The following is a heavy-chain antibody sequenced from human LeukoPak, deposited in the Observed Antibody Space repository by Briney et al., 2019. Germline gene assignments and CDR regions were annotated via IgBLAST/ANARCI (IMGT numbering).Heavy chain of an antibody. J-gene: IGHJ5*02. CDR1: GYTVTSYG. D-gene: IGHD2-21*01. Sequence: ASVKLTCTASGYTVTSYGGSWVRQAPGPGLEWMGWSSAYNGNPNYAQKLQGRVTMTTDTSTSTAYMELRSLRSDDTAVYYCARGDVNWFDPWGQGTLVTVSS. V-gene: IGHV1-18*01. CDR3: ARGDVNWFDP. CDR2: SSAYNGNP.